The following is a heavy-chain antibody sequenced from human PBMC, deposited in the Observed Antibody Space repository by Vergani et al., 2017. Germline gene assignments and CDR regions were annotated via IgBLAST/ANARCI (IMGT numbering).Heavy chain of an antibody. Sequence: QVQLVESGGGVVQPGRSLRLSCAASGFTFSSYAMHWVRQAPGKGLEWVAVISYDGSNKYYADSVKGRFTISRDNSKNTLYLQMNSLRAEDTAVYYCARAGLTSGADYYIDVWGKGTTVTVSS. CDR3: ARAGLTSGADYYIDV. D-gene: IGHD1-1*01. CDR2: ISYDGSNK. V-gene: IGHV3-30*04. CDR1: GFTFSSYA. J-gene: IGHJ6*03.